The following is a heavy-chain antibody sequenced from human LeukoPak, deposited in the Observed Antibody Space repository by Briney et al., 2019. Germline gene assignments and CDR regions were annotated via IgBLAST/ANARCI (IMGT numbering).Heavy chain of an antibody. J-gene: IGHJ4*02. V-gene: IGHV1-2*02. Sequence: ASVKVSCKASGYTFTSYYMHWVRQAPGQGLEWMGWINPNSGGTNYAQKFQGRVTMTRDTPISTAYMELSRLRSDDTAVYYCARGQGSSSWYFRSFDYWGQGTLVTVSS. D-gene: IGHD6-13*01. CDR3: ARGQGSSSWYFRSFDY. CDR2: INPNSGGT. CDR1: GYTFTSYY.